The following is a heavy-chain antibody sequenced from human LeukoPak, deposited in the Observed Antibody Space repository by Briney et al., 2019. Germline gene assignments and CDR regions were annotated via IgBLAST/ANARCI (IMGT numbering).Heavy chain of an antibody. Sequence: HPGGSLRLSCAASGFTFSSYGMHWVRQAPGKGLEWVAVISYDGSNKYYADSVKGRFTISRDNSKNTLYLQMNSLRAEDTAVYYCAKKGIAAAGTFPDYWGQGTLVTVSS. V-gene: IGHV3-30*18. CDR1: GFTFSSYG. CDR3: AKKGIAAAGTFPDY. D-gene: IGHD6-13*01. J-gene: IGHJ4*02. CDR2: ISYDGSNK.